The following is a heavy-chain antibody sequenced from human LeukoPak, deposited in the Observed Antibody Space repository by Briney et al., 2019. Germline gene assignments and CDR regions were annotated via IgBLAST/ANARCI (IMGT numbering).Heavy chain of an antibody. V-gene: IGHV3-11*01. CDR1: GFTFSDYY. CDR3: ARHLRAHSSSLFFDY. J-gene: IGHJ4*02. D-gene: IGHD6-13*01. Sequence: PGGSLRLSCAASGFTFSDYYMSWIRQAPGKGLEWVSYISTSGSSKDYADSVKGRFTTSRDNAKNSLYLQMNGLRAEDTAVYYCARHLRAHSSSLFFDYWGQGTLATVSS. CDR2: ISTSGSSK.